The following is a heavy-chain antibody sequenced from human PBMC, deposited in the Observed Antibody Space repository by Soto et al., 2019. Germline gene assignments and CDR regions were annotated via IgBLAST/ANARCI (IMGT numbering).Heavy chain of an antibody. V-gene: IGHV1-69*12. CDR3: ATHSSGSGSYSYCMDV. D-gene: IGHD6-19*01. CDR2: IIPIFGTA. CDR1: GGTFSSYA. Sequence: QVQLVQSGAEGKKPGSSVKVSCKASGGTFSSYAISWVRQAPGQGLEWMGGIIPIFGTANYAQKFQGRVTITADESTSTAYLELSSLRSEDTAVYYCATHSSGSGSYSYCMDVWGQGTTVTVSS. J-gene: IGHJ6*02.